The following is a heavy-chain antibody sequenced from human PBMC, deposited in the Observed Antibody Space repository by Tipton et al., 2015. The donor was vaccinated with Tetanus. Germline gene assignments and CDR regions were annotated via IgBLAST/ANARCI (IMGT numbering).Heavy chain of an antibody. CDR1: GYTFTSYD. V-gene: IGHV1-8*01. Sequence: QSGAEVKKPGASVKVSCKASGYTFTSYDINWVRRATGQGLEWMGWMNPNSGNTGYAQKFQGRVTMTRNTSISTAYMELSSLRSEDTAVYYCAREVPATAIAWFMDYWGQGTLVTVSS. J-gene: IGHJ4*02. D-gene: IGHD2-2*01. CDR2: MNPNSGNT. CDR3: AREVPATAIAWFMDY.